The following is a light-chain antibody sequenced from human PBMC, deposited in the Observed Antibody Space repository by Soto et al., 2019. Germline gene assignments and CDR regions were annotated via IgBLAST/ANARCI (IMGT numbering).Light chain of an antibody. V-gene: IGLV2-14*03. CDR2: DVS. J-gene: IGLJ1*01. CDR1: SSDVGGYNF. Sequence: QSALTQPASVSGSPGQSITISCTGTSSDVGGYNFVSWYQQHPGKAPKFLIYDVSNRPSGVSTRFSGSKSGNTASLTISGLQAEDEADYYCSSYTSRRTQVFGTGTKVTVL. CDR3: SSYTSRRTQV.